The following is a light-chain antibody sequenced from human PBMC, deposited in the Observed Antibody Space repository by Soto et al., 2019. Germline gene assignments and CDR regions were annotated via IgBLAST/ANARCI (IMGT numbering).Light chain of an antibody. Sequence: DIQMTQSPSSLSASVGDRVTITCQASQDISNYLNWYQQKPGKAPKLLIYDASNLETGVPSRFSASGSGTDYTFTINSMQPEDIAKYYCQQYDNLLTFGGGTKVEIK. CDR2: DAS. V-gene: IGKV1-33*01. J-gene: IGKJ4*01. CDR3: QQYDNLLT. CDR1: QDISNY.